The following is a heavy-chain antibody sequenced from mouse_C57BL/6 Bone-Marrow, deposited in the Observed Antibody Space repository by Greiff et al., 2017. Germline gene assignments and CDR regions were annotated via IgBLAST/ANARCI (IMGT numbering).Heavy chain of an antibody. V-gene: IGHV3-6*01. Sequence: EVKLMESGPGLVKPSQSLSLTCSVTGYSITSGYYWNWIRQFPGNKLEWMGYISYDGSNNYNPSLKNRISITLDTSENQFFLKLNSVTTEDTATYYCARADYYDCHYYAMDYWGQGASVTVSS. CDR2: ISYDGSN. CDR1: GYSITSGYY. J-gene: IGHJ4*01. D-gene: IGHD2-4*01. CDR3: ARADYYDCHYYAMDY.